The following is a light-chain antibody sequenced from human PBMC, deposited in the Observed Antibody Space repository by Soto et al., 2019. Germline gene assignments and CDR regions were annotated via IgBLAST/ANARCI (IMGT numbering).Light chain of an antibody. CDR1: QDIGRR. J-gene: IGKJ1*01. CDR2: AAS. V-gene: IGKV1-12*01. CDR3: LQVYSFPRT. Sequence: DIQITQSPCSLSASISDRVTFTCRASQDIGRRLAWFQQKPGKAPKYLIQAASSLQGGVPSTFSGSGSGTDFTLTINTLHPEDFATYYCLQVYSFPRTFGQGIKVDI.